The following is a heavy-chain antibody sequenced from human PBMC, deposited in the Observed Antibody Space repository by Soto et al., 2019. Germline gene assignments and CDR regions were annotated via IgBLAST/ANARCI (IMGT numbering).Heavy chain of an antibody. V-gene: IGHV3-30*18. CDR3: AKSPNFYCSSYHCYKYYFDY. Sequence: LRLSCAASGFTFNTFGMHWVRQAPGKGLEWVAVISYDGSDKYYSDSVRGRFTISRDNSMNTLYLQMNSLRTEDTAVYYCAKSPNFYCSSYHCYKYYFDYWGQGTLVTVSS. CDR2: ISYDGSDK. J-gene: IGHJ4*02. D-gene: IGHD2-2*01. CDR1: GFTFNTFG.